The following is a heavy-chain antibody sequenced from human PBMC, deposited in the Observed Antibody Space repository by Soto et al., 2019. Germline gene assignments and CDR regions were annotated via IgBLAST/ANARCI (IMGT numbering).Heavy chain of an antibody. CDR3: AKDTAARRVVSSLGP. V-gene: IGHV3-23*01. CDR1: GFTFSSYA. D-gene: IGHD6-6*01. Sequence: GGSLRLSCAASGFTFSSYAMSWVRQAPGKGLEWVSAISGSGGSTYYADSVKGRFTISRDNSKNTLYLQMNSLRAEDTAVYYCAKDTAARRVVSSLGPWGQGTLVTVSS. CDR2: ISGSGGST. J-gene: IGHJ5*02.